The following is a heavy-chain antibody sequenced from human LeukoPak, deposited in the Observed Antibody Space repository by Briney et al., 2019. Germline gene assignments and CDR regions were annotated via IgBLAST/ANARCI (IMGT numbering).Heavy chain of an antibody. CDR2: IYPGDSDT. CDR1: GCSFTSYW. J-gene: IGHJ4*02. D-gene: IGHD3-22*01. CDR3: ARRGMDYYDSSGDFSFDY. V-gene: IGHV5-51*01. Sequence: GESLKISCKGSGCSFTSYWIGWVRQLPGKGLEWMGIIYPGDSDTRYSPSFQGQVTISADKSISTAYLQWSSLKASDTAMYYCARRGMDYYDSSGDFSFDYWGQGTLVTVSS.